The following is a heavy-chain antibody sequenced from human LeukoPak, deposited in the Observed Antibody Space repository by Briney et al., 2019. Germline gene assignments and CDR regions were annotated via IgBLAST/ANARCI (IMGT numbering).Heavy chain of an antibody. CDR1: GFTFSSYS. CDR2: ISSSSSYI. V-gene: IGHV3-21*01. CDR3: ARGFYSSSWYNWFDP. J-gene: IGHJ5*02. D-gene: IGHD6-13*01. Sequence: PGGSLRLSCAASGFTFSSYSMNWVRQAPGKGLEWVSSISSSSSYIYYADSVKGRFTISRDNSKNTLYLQMNSLRAEDTAVYYCARGFYSSSWYNWFDPWGQGTLVTVSS.